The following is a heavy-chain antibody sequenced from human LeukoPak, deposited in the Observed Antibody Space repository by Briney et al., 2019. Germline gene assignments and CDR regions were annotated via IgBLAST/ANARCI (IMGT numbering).Heavy chain of an antibody. D-gene: IGHD1-1*01. CDR3: ARESSITSGTTGETFDF. CDR2: IAISGNR. J-gene: IGHJ3*01. Sequence: SGGSLRLSCAASGFTLSSHDMHWVRQASGKGLEWVSAIAISGNRYYSRSVKGRFTISRENGKNALYLQMNSLRAEDTALYYCARESSITSGTTGETFDFWGQGTTVTVSS. CDR1: GFTLSSHD. V-gene: IGHV3-13*01.